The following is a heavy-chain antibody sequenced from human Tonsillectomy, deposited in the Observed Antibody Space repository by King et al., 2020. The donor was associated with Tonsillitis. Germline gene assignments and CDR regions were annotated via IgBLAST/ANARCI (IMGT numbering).Heavy chain of an antibody. D-gene: IGHD2-2*01. V-gene: IGHV1-2*02. CDR3: ARDYCNTTSCFPFDY. CDR1: GYTLTDDY. CDR2: IKINSGGP. Sequence: VQLVESGAEVKKPGASVTVSCKASGYTLTDDYMHWVRQAPGQGLEWMGWIKINSGGPRIAQRFQGRVTMTRDTSISTAYMELSRLRSDDTAVYYCARDYCNTTSCFPFDYWGQGTLVTVSS. J-gene: IGHJ4*02.